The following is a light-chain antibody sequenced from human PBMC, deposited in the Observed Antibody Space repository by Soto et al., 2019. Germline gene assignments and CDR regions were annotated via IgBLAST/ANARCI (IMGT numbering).Light chain of an antibody. V-gene: IGKV3-15*01. Sequence: EIVMTQSPATLSVSPGERATLSCRASQSVSSNLAWYQQKPGQAPMLLIYGASTRATGIPARFSGSGSGTEFTLTLISLQSEDFAVYYCQQYNNWPPLTFGGGTKVEIK. CDR2: GAS. CDR3: QQYNNWPPLT. J-gene: IGKJ4*01. CDR1: QSVSSN.